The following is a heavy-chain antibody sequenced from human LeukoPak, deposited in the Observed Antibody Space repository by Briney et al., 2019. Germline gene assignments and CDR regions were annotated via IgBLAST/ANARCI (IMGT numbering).Heavy chain of an antibody. CDR1: GGSVSSNSNY. CDR3: VHRPRVSGEELDP. Sequence: KPSETLSLTCTVSGGSVSSNSNYWSWIRQPPGKALEWLALIYWNDDKRYSPSLKSRLTITKDTSKNQVVLTMTNMDPVDTATYYCVHRPRVSGEELDPWGQGILVTVSS. D-gene: IGHD3-10*01. CDR2: IYWNDDK. J-gene: IGHJ5*02. V-gene: IGHV2-5*08.